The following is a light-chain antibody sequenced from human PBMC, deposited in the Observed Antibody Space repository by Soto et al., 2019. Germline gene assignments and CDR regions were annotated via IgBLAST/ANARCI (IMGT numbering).Light chain of an antibody. CDR2: RTN. V-gene: IGLV1-44*01. CDR3: AAWDDTLNAYV. CDR1: SSNIGSNT. Sequence: QAVVPQPPSASGTPGQRGIISCSGSSSNIGSNTVNWYQQFPGASPKLLIYRTNQRSSGVPDRFSGSKSGTSASLAISGLQSEDEADYYCAAWDDTLNAYVFGTGTKVTVL. J-gene: IGLJ1*01.